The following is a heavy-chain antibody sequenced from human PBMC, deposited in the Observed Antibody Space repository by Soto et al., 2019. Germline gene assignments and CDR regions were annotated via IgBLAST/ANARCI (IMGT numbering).Heavy chain of an antibody. D-gene: IGHD3-3*01. V-gene: IGHV4-31*11. J-gene: IGHJ4*02. CDR2: TYYSGSP. CDR3: ARGASGSFDN. CDR1: GGSISSGGYY. Sequence: PSETMSLTCAVSGGSISSGGYYWSWIRQNPGRGLEWICYTYYSGSPTFTPALTSRVTISGLTSKNQLSLKLSSVTAADTAVFFCARGASGSFDNWGQGTLVTVSS.